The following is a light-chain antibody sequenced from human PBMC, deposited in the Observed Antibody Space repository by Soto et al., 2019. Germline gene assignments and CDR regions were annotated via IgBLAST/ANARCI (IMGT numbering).Light chain of an antibody. Sequence: QPALTQPRSVSGSPGQSVTISCTGTSSDVGGYNYVSWYQQHPGKAPKLMIYDVSKRPSGVSDRFSGSKSDNTASLTISGLQAEDEGDYYCCSYAGDYMFVFGTGTKVTVL. CDR3: CSYAGDYMFV. J-gene: IGLJ1*01. CDR2: DVS. CDR1: SSDVGGYNY. V-gene: IGLV2-11*01.